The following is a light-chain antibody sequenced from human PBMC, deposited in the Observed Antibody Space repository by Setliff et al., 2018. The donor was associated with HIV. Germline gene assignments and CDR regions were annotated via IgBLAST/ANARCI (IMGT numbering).Light chain of an antibody. CDR2: EVS. CDR3: NSYTSSSTQV. J-gene: IGLJ1*01. V-gene: IGLV2-14*01. CDR1: SSDVGGYNY. Sequence: QSVLAQPASVSGSPGQSITISCTGTSSDVGGYNYVSWYQHHPGKAPKLMIYEVSDRPSGVSNRFSASKSGNTASLTISGLQAEDEADYYCNSYTSSSTQVFGTGTKVTVL.